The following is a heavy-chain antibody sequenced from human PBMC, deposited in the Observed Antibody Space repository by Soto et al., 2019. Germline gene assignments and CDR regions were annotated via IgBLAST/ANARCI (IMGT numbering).Heavy chain of an antibody. Sequence: PGVSLTLSSVSSGSTFINAWLGWVRQAPGGGLEWVGRLKSKTDGGTTDYAAPVKGRFTISRDDSKNTLYLQMNSLRAEDTAVYYCATKGGGPTVTTYYYYYGMDVWGQGTTVTVSS. CDR3: ATKGGGPTVTTYYYYYGMDV. CDR2: LKSKTDGGTT. CDR1: GSTFINAW. V-gene: IGHV3-15*01. J-gene: IGHJ6*02. D-gene: IGHD4-17*01.